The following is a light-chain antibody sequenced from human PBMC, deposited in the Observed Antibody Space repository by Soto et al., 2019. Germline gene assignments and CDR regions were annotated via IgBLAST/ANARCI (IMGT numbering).Light chain of an antibody. V-gene: IGLV2-14*01. Sequence: QSVLTLPASVSGSPGQSITISCTGTSSDVGGYNYVSWYQQNPGKAPKLMIYDVSNRPSGVSNRFSGSKSGNTASLTISGLQAEDEADYYCSSYTSSSTRVFGTGTKVTVL. CDR2: DVS. J-gene: IGLJ1*01. CDR3: SSYTSSSTRV. CDR1: SSDVGGYNY.